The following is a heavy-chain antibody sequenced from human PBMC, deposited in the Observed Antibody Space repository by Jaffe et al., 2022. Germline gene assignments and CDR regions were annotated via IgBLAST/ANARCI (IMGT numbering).Heavy chain of an antibody. CDR2: IIPISGTT. D-gene: IGHD6-13*01. Sequence: QVQLVQSGAEVKKPGSSVMVSCKASGGTFSSYGITWVRQAPGQGIEWMGGIIPISGTTNYAQEFQGRVTISTDESTNTAYMELSRLRSDDTAVYYCARALTIIASGAIGYNWFDPWGQGTLVTVSS. V-gene: IGHV1-69*05. J-gene: IGHJ5*02. CDR1: GGTFSSYG. CDR3: ARALTIIASGAIGYNWFDP.